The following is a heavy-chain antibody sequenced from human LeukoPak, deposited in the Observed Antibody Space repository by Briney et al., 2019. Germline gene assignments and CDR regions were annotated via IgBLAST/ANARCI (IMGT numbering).Heavy chain of an antibody. CDR2: LISNSSYI. D-gene: IGHD2-15*01. Sequence: GGSLRLSCGASGFTFSSYSMNWVRQAPGKRLEGVSSLISNSSYIYYADSVKGRFTIYRDNAKNSLYLQMNSLRAEDTAVYYCATEDCSGGSCYFFPFDYWGQGTLVTVSS. CDR3: ATEDCSGGSCYFFPFDY. CDR1: GFTFSSYS. J-gene: IGHJ4*02. V-gene: IGHV3-21*01.